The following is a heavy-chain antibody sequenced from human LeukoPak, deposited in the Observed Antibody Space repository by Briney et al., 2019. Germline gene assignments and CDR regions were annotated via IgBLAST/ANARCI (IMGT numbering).Heavy chain of an antibody. CDR2: ISYDGSNK. Sequence: PGGSLRLSCAASGFTFSSYGMHWVRQAPGKGLEWVAVISYDGSNKYYADSVKGRFTISRDNSKNTLYLQMNSLRAEDTAVYYCAKAAGSWELLAFDIWGQGTMVTVSS. CDR1: GFTFSSYG. J-gene: IGHJ3*02. D-gene: IGHD1-26*01. CDR3: AKAAGSWELLAFDI. V-gene: IGHV3-30*18.